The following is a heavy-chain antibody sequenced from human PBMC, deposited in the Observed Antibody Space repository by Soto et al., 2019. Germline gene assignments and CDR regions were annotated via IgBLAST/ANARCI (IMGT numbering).Heavy chain of an antibody. Sequence: EVQLLESGGGLVQPGGSLRLSCAASGFTFSSYAMSWVRQAPGKGLEWVSAISGSGGTTYYADSVKGRFTISRDNSKKPLYLQMKSLGAEDTAVYYCAEDHYSSGWEATYFDYWGQGTLVTVSS. CDR1: GFTFSSYA. D-gene: IGHD6-19*01. J-gene: IGHJ4*02. CDR3: AEDHYSSGWEATYFDY. CDR2: ISGSGGTT. V-gene: IGHV3-23*01.